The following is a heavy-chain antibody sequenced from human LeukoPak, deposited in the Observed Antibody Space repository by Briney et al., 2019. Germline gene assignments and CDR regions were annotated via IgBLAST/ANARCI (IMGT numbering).Heavy chain of an antibody. CDR3: ARGSLAYCSSTSCYLSYFDY. Sequence: PSETLSLTCAVYGGSFSGYYWSWIRQPPGKGLEWIGEINHSGSTNYNPSLKSRVTISVDTSKNQFSLKLSSVTAADTAVYYCARGSLAYCSSTSCYLSYFDYWGQGTLVPVSS. CDR2: INHSGST. J-gene: IGHJ4*02. V-gene: IGHV4-34*01. CDR1: GGSFSGYY. D-gene: IGHD2-2*01.